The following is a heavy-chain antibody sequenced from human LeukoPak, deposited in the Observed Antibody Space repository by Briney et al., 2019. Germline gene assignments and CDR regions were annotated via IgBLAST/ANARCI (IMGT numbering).Heavy chain of an antibody. D-gene: IGHD5-12*01. Sequence: GGSLRLSCAASGFTFSSYAMSWVRQAPGKGLEWVSAISGSGGSIYYADSVKGRFTISRDNSKNTLYLQMNSLRAEDTAVYYCAKELDGYNYLGTDYWGQGTLVTVSS. J-gene: IGHJ4*02. CDR3: AKELDGYNYLGTDY. CDR1: GFTFSSYA. V-gene: IGHV3-23*01. CDR2: ISGSGGSI.